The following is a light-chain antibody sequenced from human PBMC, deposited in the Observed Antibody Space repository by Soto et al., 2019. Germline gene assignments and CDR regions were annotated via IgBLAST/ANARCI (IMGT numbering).Light chain of an antibody. CDR1: QSVTSTY. CDR3: QQYCFSPYT. V-gene: IGKV3-20*01. Sequence: EIVLTQSPGTLSLSPGERATLSCRASQSVTSTYLAWYQQKPDQAPRLLIYAASSRATGIPDRFSGSGSGTDFTLTISRLEPEDVAVYYCQQYCFSPYTFGQGTKLEIK. J-gene: IGKJ2*01. CDR2: AAS.